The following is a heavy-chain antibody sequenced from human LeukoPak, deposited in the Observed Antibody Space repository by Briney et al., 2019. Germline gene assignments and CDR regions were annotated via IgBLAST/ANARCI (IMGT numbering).Heavy chain of an antibody. CDR3: ARETPDYYDSSGYPGSFDY. Sequence: GGSLRLSCAASGFTFSSYSMNWVRQAPGKGLEWVSSISSSSSYIYYADSVKGRFTISRDNAKNSLYLQMNSLRAEDTAVYYCARETPDYYDSSGYPGSFDYWGQGTLVTVSS. V-gene: IGHV3-21*01. CDR2: ISSSSSYI. J-gene: IGHJ4*02. D-gene: IGHD3-22*01. CDR1: GFTFSSYS.